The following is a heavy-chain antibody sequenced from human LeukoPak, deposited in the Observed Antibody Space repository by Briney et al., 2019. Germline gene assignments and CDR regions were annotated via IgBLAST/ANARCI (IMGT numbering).Heavy chain of an antibody. Sequence: GGSLRLSCAASGFTFSSYWMSWVRQAPGKGLEWVTFIQYDGSKKYYADSVKGRFTISRDNSKNTLYLEMNSLRAEDTAVYYCAKDIGSYYDYWGQGILVTVSS. CDR1: GFTFSSYW. V-gene: IGHV3-30*02. D-gene: IGHD3-10*01. J-gene: IGHJ4*02. CDR3: AKDIGSYYDY. CDR2: IQYDGSKK.